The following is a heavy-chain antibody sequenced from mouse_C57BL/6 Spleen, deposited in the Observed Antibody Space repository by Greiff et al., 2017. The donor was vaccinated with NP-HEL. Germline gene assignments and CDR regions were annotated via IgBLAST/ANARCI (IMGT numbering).Heavy chain of an antibody. J-gene: IGHJ3*01. Sequence: EVQVVESGGDLVKPGGSLKLSCAASGFTFSSYGMSWVRQTPDKRLEWVATISSGGSYTYYPDSVKGRFTISRDNAKNTLYLQMSSLKSEDTAMYYCARQGTGFAYWGQGTLVTVSA. CDR3: ARQGTGFAY. V-gene: IGHV5-6*01. CDR2: ISSGGSYT. CDR1: GFTFSSYG. D-gene: IGHD3-3*01.